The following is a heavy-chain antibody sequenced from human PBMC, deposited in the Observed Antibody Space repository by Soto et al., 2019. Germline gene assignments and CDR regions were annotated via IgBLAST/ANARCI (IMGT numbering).Heavy chain of an antibody. J-gene: IGHJ6*03. V-gene: IGHV1-8*01. CDR2: MNPNSGNT. CDR3: ARGMAVARYYYYYYMDV. Sequence: ASVKVSCKASGYTFTSYDINWVRQATGQGLEWMGWMNPNSGNTGYAQKFQGRVTMTRNTSISTAYMELSSLRSEDTAVYYCARGMAVARYYYYYYMDVWGKGTTVNVSS. CDR1: GYTFTSYD. D-gene: IGHD6-19*01.